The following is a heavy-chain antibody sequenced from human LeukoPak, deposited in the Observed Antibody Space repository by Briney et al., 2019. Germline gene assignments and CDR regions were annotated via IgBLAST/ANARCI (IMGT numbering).Heavy chain of an antibody. Sequence: PGGSLRLLCAASGFTFSSFEMKWVRQAPGKGLEWVSYINDRGSIIKYAESVKGRFTISRDDAKNSLDLQMNSLRVEDTATYFCTAGLQYSGSHDYWGQGAPVTVSA. D-gene: IGHD1-26*01. V-gene: IGHV3-48*03. CDR2: INDRGSII. J-gene: IGHJ4*02. CDR1: GFTFSSFE. CDR3: TAGLQYSGSHDY.